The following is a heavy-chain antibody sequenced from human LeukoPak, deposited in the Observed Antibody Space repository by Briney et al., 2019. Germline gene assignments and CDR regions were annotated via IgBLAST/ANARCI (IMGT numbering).Heavy chain of an antibody. CDR2: IIPIFGTA. CDR1: GGTFSSYA. Sequence: SVKVSCKASGGTFSSYAISWVRQAPGQGLEWMGRIIPIFGTANYAQKFQGRVTITTDESTSTAYMELSSLRSEDTAVYYCARARLAGSLGNFDYCGQGTLVTVSS. CDR3: ARARLAGSLGNFDY. J-gene: IGHJ4*02. D-gene: IGHD7-27*01. V-gene: IGHV1-69*05.